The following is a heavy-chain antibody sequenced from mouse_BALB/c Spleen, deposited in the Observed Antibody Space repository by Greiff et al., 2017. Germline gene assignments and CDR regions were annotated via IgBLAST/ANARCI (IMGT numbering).Heavy chain of an antibody. CDR1: GFNIKDYY. Sequence: EVQLQQSGAELVRPGASVKLSCTASGFNIKDYYMHWVKQRPEQGLEWIGWIDPENGDTEYAPKFQGKATMTADTSSNTAYLQLSSLTSEDTAVYYCDVYYGSSYYAMDYWGQGTSVTVSS. V-gene: IGHV14-4*02. CDR3: DVYYGSSYYAMDY. J-gene: IGHJ4*01. CDR2: IDPENGDT. D-gene: IGHD1-1*01.